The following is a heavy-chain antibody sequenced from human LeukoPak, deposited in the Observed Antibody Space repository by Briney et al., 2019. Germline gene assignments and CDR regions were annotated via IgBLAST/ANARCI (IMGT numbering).Heavy chain of an antibody. V-gene: IGHV3-66*02. CDR2: IYSGGST. D-gene: IGHD3-10*01. CDR3: ARDRPARARGGVSYAFDI. J-gene: IGHJ3*02. Sequence: GGSLRLSCAASGFTVSSNYMSWVRQAPGKGLEWVSVIYSGGSTYYADSVKGRFTISRDNSKNTLYLQMNSLRAEDTAVYYCARDRPARARGGVSYAFDIWGQGTMVTVSS. CDR1: GFTVSSNY.